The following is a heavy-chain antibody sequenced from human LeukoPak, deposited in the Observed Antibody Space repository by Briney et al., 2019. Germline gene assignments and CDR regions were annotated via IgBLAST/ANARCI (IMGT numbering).Heavy chain of an antibody. J-gene: IGHJ5*02. V-gene: IGHV4-4*07. CDR2: IYTSGSN. CDR1: GRSISSYY. Sequence: PSETLSLPCTVSGRSISSYYWSWLRQPAGKGLEWIGRIYTSGSNNYNPSLKSRVTMSVDTSKNQFSLTLSSVTAGDTAVYYCARHDPGWFDTWGQGTLVTVSS. CDR3: ARHDPGWFDT.